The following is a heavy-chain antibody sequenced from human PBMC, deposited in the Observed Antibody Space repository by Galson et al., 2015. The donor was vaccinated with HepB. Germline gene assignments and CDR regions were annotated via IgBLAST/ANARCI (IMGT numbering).Heavy chain of an antibody. CDR1: GFTFDDYT. V-gene: IGHV3-43*01. D-gene: IGHD5-12*01. J-gene: IGHJ4*02. Sequence: SLRLSCAASGFTFDDYTMHWVRQAPGKGLEWVSLISWDGGSTYYADSVKGRFTISRDNSKNSLYLQMNSLRTEDTALYYCAKDYSGYDYYFDYWGQGTLVTVSS. CDR2: ISWDGGST. CDR3: AKDYSGYDYYFDY.